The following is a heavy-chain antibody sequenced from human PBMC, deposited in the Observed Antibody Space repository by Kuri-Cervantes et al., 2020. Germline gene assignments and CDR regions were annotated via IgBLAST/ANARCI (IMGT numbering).Heavy chain of an antibody. V-gene: IGHV3-33*01. Sequence: GGSLRLSCAASGFTFSSYGMHWVRQAPGKGLEWVAVIWYDGSNKYYADSVKGRFTISRDNSKNTLYLQMNSLRAEDTAVYYCARERNYDILTGYYTRGYFQHWGQGTLVTVLL. CDR2: IWYDGSNK. J-gene: IGHJ1*01. CDR1: GFTFSSYG. CDR3: ARERNYDILTGYYTRGYFQH. D-gene: IGHD3-9*01.